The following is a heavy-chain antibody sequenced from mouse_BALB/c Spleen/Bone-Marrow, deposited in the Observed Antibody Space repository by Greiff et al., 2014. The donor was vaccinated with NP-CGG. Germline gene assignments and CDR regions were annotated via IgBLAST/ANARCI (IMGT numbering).Heavy chain of an antibody. D-gene: IGHD2-14*01. Sequence: EVQLQQSGAELVKPGASVKLSCTASGFNIKDTYLHWVKQRPEQGLDWIGRIYPAIFTKYDPKFQGKATIIADTSSNTAYLHLSILTSYDTAVYYCASYRYGWYFDFWGAGTTVTVSS. V-gene: IGHV14-3*02. CDR3: ASYRYGWYFDF. CDR1: GFNIKDTY. J-gene: IGHJ1*01. CDR2: IYPAIFT.